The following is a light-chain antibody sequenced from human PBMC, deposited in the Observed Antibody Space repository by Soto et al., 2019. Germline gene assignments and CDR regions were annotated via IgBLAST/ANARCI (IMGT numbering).Light chain of an antibody. V-gene: IGKV3-15*01. Sequence: EIVMTQSQATLSVSPGARAFLSCRASQIILTNLAWYQQKPGQAPRLLIYGASTRATGIPARFSGSGSGTEFILTINSLQAEDSAVYYCQQYYNWPRTFGQGTRLEIK. J-gene: IGKJ5*01. CDR2: GAS. CDR3: QQYYNWPRT. CDR1: QIILTN.